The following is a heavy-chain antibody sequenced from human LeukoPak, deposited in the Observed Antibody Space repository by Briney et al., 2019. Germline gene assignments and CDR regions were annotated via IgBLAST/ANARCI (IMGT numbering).Heavy chain of an antibody. J-gene: IGHJ4*02. CDR2: IYYSGST. CDR1: GGSVSSGSYY. CDR3: ARNCGGSCYPQVGHYFDY. Sequence: SETLSLTCTVSGGSVSSGSYYWSWIRQPPGKGLEWIGYIYYSGSTNYNPSLKSRVTISVDTSKNQFSLKLSSVTAADTAVYYCARNCGGSCYPQVGHYFDYWGQGTLVTVSS. D-gene: IGHD2-15*01. V-gene: IGHV4-61*01.